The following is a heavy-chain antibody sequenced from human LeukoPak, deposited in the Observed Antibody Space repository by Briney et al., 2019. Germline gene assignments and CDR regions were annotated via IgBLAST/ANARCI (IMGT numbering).Heavy chain of an antibody. CDR3: ARVLFGVVTPFDY. Sequence: ASVKVSCKASGYTFTGYYMHWVRQAHGQGLEWMGWINPNSGGTNYAQKFQGRVTMTRDTSISTAYMELSRLRSDDTAVYYCARVLFGVVTPFDYWGQGSLVTVSS. CDR2: INPNSGGT. D-gene: IGHD3-3*01. V-gene: IGHV1-2*02. CDR1: GYTFTGYY. J-gene: IGHJ4*02.